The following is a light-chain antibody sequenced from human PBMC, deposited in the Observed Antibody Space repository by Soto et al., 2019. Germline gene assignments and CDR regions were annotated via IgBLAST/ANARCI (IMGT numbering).Light chain of an antibody. CDR1: RDDIGAYDY. V-gene: IGLV2-14*01. CDR3: NSYTNSSAVV. CDR2: EVT. J-gene: IGLJ2*01. Sequence: QSVLTQPACVSGCPGQSITISCAGTRDDIGAYDYVSWYQQHPGNAPKLLVYEVTNRPSGVSDRFSGSKSGNTASLTISGLQAEDEADYYCNSYTNSSAVVFGGGTKVTVL.